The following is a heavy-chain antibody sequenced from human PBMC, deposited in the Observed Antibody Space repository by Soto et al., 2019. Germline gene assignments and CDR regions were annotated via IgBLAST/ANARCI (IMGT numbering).Heavy chain of an antibody. Sequence: EVQLLESGGGLVQPGGSLRLSCAASGFTFSSYAMSWVRQAPGKGLEWVSAISGSGGSTYYADSVKGRFTISRDNSKNTRYLQRNSLRAEETAVYYCAYSSTPFDYWGQGTLVTVSS. CDR3: AYSSTPFDY. J-gene: IGHJ4*02. CDR1: GFTFSSYA. D-gene: IGHD6-13*01. V-gene: IGHV3-23*01. CDR2: ISGSGGST.